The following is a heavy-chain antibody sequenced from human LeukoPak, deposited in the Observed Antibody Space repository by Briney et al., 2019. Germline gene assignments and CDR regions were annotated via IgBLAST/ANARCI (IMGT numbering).Heavy chain of an antibody. CDR2: IKQDGSEK. V-gene: IGHV3-7*01. CDR1: GFTFSSYW. J-gene: IGHJ6*02. D-gene: IGHD2-2*01. Sequence: GGSLRLSCAASGFTFSSYWMSWVRQAPGKGLEWVANIKQDGSEKYYVDSVKGRFTISRDNAKNSLYLQMNSLRAEDTAVYYCARDPSHGIVVVPGRGDLGYYYGMDVWGQGTTVTVSS. CDR3: ARDPSHGIVVVPGRGDLGYYYGMDV.